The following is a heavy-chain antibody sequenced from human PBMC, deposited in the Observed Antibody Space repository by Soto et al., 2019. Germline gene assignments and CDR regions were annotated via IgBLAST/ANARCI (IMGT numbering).Heavy chain of an antibody. V-gene: IGHV1-2*02. CDR2: INPNSGGT. CDR3: ALIPNIVVVVAHS. CDR1: GYTFTGYY. Sequence: ASVKVSCKASGYTFTGYYMHWVRQAPGQGLEWMGWINPNSGGTNYAQKFQGRVTMTRDTSISTAYMELSRLRSDDTAVYYCALIPNIVVVVAHSWGQGTLVTVSS. J-gene: IGHJ4*02. D-gene: IGHD2-15*01.